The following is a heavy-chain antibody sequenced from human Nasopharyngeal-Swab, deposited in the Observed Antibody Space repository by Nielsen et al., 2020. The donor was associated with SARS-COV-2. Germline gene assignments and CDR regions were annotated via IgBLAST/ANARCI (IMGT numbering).Heavy chain of an antibody. CDR1: GSTLTEIS. D-gene: IGHD3-16*01. CDR3: AASQWGEYFDY. V-gene: IGHV1-24*01. Sequence: ASVKVSCKVSGSTLTEISMHWVRQAHGRGLEWMGGFDPEDGETIYAQKFQGRVTMTEGTSIDTAYMELRSLRSEDTAVYYCAASQWGEYFDYWGQGTLVSVSS. J-gene: IGHJ4*02. CDR2: FDPEDGET.